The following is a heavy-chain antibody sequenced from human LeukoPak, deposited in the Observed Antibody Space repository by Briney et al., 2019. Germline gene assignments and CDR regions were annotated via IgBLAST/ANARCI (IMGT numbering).Heavy chain of an antibody. CDR2: FDPEDGET. CDR3: ATERGMVRGLGGYGMDV. D-gene: IGHD3-10*01. V-gene: IGHV1-24*01. J-gene: IGHJ6*04. CDR1: GYTLTELS. Sequence: ASVKVSCKVSGYTLTELSMHWVRQAPGKGLEWMGGFDPEDGETIYAQKFQGRVTMTEDTSTDTAYMELSSLRSEGTAVYYCATERGMVRGLGGYGMDVWGKGTTVTVSS.